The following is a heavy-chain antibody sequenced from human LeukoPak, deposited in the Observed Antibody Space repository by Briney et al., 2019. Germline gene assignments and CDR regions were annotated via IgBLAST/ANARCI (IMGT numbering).Heavy chain of an antibody. J-gene: IGHJ4*02. CDR2: IYQSGAT. CDR3: ARHAPHCSGGSCYTGILDY. Sequence: PSETLSLTCIVSGGSISNYYWSWFRQPPGKGLEWIGYIYQSGATSYNPSLRSQVTISIDMSKNQISLKLGSVTAADTAVYYCARHAPHCSGGSCYTGILDYWGQGTLVTVSS. V-gene: IGHV4-59*08. CDR1: GGSISNYY. D-gene: IGHD2-15*01.